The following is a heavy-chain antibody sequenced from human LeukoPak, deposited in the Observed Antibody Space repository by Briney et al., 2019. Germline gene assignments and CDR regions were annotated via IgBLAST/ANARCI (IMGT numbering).Heavy chain of an antibody. Sequence: SETLSLTCIVSGGSISSYYWSWIRQPAGKGLEWIGRFYTSGSTNYNPSLNSRVTMSVDTSKNQFSLKLSSVTAADTAVYYCAGDRATVTPYYFDYWGQGTLVTVSS. CDR2: FYTSGST. CDR1: GGSISSYY. D-gene: IGHD4-17*01. CDR3: AGDRATVTPYYFDY. J-gene: IGHJ4*02. V-gene: IGHV4-4*07.